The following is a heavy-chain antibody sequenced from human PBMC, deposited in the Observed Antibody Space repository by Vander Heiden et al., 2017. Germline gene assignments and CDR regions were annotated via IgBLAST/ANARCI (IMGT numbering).Heavy chain of an antibody. D-gene: IGHD3-22*01. J-gene: IGHJ3*02. CDR3: AKDGGVSQYYYDSSGYYTGGAFDI. V-gene: IGHV3-9*01. Sequence: EVQLVESGGGLVQPGRSLRLSCAASGFTFDDYAMHWVRQAPGKGLEWVSGISWNSGSIGYADSVKGRFTISRDNAKNSLYLQMNSLRAEDTALYYCAKDGGVSQYYYDSSGYYTGGAFDIWGQGTMVTVSS. CDR1: GFTFDDYA. CDR2: ISWNSGSI.